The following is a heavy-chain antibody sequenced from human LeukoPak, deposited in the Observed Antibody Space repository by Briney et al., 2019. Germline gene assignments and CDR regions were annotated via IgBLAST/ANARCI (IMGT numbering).Heavy chain of an antibody. CDR2: IWYDGTNK. J-gene: IGHJ4*02. CDR1: GFSFSTYG. Sequence: GGSLRLSCAASGFSFSTYGMHWVRQAPGKGLEWVAVIWYDGTNKYYAASVKGRFTISRDNSKNTVYLQMNSLRAEDTAVYYCARDLGFSYWGQGTLVTVSS. CDR3: ARDLGFSY. V-gene: IGHV3-33*01.